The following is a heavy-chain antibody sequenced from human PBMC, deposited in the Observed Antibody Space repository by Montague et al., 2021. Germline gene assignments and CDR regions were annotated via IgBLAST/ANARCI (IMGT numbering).Heavy chain of an antibody. Sequence: SETLSLICTVSGGSISNYFWTWIRQPPGKGLEWIGFISYSGRTNLNPSLKSRVTISLDTSKNQFSLNLSSVTAADTAVYYCARDTTTDGFDIWGQGTMVTVSS. J-gene: IGHJ3*02. V-gene: IGHV4-59*13. D-gene: IGHD1-1*01. CDR1: GGSISNYF. CDR3: ARDTTTDGFDI. CDR2: ISYSGRT.